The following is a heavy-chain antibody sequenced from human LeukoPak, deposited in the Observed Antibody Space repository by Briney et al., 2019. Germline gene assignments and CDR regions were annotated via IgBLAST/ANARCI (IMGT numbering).Heavy chain of an antibody. V-gene: IGHV4-34*01. CDR3: ARQACRSTSCSNFDY. J-gene: IGHJ4*02. CDR2: INHSGST. Sequence: SETLSLTCAVYGGSFSGYYWSWIRQPPGKGLEWIGEINHSGSTNYNPSLKSRVTISVDTSKNQFSLKLSSVTAADTAVYYCARQACRSTSCSNFDYWGQGTLVTVSS. CDR1: GGSFSGYY. D-gene: IGHD2-2*01.